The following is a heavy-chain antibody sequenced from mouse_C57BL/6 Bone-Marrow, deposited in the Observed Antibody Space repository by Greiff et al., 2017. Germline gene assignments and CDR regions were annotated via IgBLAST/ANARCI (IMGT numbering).Heavy chain of an antibody. J-gene: IGHJ2*01. D-gene: IGHD2-3*01. CDR1: GYTFTSYG. CDR3: ARGLLGGFDY. Sequence: QVQLKESGAELARPGASVKLSCKASGYTFTSYGISWVKQRTGQGLEWIGEIYPRSGNTYYNEKFKGKATLTADKSSSTAYMELRSLTSEDSAVYFCARGLLGGFDYWGQGTTLTVSS. V-gene: IGHV1-81*01. CDR2: IYPRSGNT.